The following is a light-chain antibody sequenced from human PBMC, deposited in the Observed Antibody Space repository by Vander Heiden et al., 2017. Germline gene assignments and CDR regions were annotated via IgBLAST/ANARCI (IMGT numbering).Light chain of an antibody. Sequence: LLFPPSPSFLSPSVVSLVPLTFRPTQGSSSYLAWFQQKPGKAPKLLIYAASTLQGGLPSRFSGSGSGTEFTITISSLQHEEFATYYCQQLKSYPLTFGGGTKVEIK. CDR1: QGSSSY. CDR3: QQLKSYPLT. V-gene: IGKV1-9*01. J-gene: IGKJ4*01. CDR2: AAS.